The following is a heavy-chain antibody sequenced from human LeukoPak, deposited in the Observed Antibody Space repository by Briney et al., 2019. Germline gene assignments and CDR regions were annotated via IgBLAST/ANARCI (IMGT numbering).Heavy chain of an antibody. D-gene: IGHD3-10*01. J-gene: IGHJ4*02. V-gene: IGHV3-74*01. CDR3: ARGPVWFGELFSYYFDY. CDR2: INSDGSST. CDR1: GFTFSSYW. Sequence: GGSLRLSCAASGFTFSSYWVHWVRQAPGKGLVWVSRINSDGSSTSYADSVKGRFTISRDNAKNTLYLQMNSLRAEDTAVYYCARGPVWFGELFSYYFDYWGQGTLVTVSS.